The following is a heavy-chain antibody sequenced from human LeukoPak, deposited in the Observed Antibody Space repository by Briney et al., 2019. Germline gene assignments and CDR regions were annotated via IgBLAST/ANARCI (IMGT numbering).Heavy chain of an antibody. Sequence: GGSLRLSCAASGFTFSSCAMHWVRQAPGKGLEWVAVISYDGSNKYYADSVKGRFTISRDNSKNTLYLQMNGLRADDTAVYYCARESGMDVWGQGTTVTVSS. CDR3: ARESGMDV. CDR1: GFTFSSCA. CDR2: ISYDGSNK. V-gene: IGHV3-30*04. J-gene: IGHJ6*02.